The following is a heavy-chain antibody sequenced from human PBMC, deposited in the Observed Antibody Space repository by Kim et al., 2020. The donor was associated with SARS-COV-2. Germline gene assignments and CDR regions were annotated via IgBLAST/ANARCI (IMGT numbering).Heavy chain of an antibody. D-gene: IGHD3-3*01. Sequence: TKCSQKFQGRLTITRDTSASTAYMELSSLRSEDTAVYYCARAGGRSGFDYWGQGTLVTVSS. V-gene: IGHV1-3*01. CDR2: T. CDR3: ARAGGRSGFDY. J-gene: IGHJ4*02.